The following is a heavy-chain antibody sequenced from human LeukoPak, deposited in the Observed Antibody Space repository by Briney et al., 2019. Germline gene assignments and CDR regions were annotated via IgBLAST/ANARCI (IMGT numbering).Heavy chain of an antibody. CDR1: EFTFSNYW. CDR2: IKQDGSEK. V-gene: IGHV3-7*03. CDR3: AKGSYYDSSGSFYFDY. D-gene: IGHD3-22*01. Sequence: GGSLRLSCAASEFTFSNYWMSWVRQAPGKGLEWVANIKQDGSEKNYVDSVKGRFTISRDNSKNTLYVQVNSLGTEDTAAYYCAKGSYYDSSGSFYFDYWGQGTLVTVSS. J-gene: IGHJ4*02.